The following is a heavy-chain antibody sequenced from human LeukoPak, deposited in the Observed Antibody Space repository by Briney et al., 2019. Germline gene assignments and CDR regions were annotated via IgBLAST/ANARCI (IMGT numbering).Heavy chain of an antibody. CDR1: GFTFDDYA. Sequence: GRSLRLSCAASGFTFDDYAMHWVRQAPGKGLEWVSGISWNSGSIGYADSVKGRFTISRDNAKNTLYLQMNSLRAEDTAVYYCAKDALRGGSTWGQGTLVTVSS. J-gene: IGHJ5*02. D-gene: IGHD2-15*01. V-gene: IGHV3-9*01. CDR3: AKDALRGGST. CDR2: ISWNSGSI.